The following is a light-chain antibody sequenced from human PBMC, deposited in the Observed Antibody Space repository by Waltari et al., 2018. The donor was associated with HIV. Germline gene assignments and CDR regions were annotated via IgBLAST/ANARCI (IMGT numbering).Light chain of an antibody. CDR2: DVS. CDR1: SRDVGGYNY. J-gene: IGLJ3*02. Sequence: TISCTGTSRDVGGYNYVSWYQQHPGKAPKLMIYDVSKRPSGVPARFSASKSGNTASLTISGLQAEDEADYYCCSYGGSYTWVFGGGTKLTVL. V-gene: IGLV2-11*01. CDR3: CSYGGSYTWV.